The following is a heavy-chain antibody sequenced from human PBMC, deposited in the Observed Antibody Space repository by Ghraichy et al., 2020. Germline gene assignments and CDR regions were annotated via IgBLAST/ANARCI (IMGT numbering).Heavy chain of an antibody. CDR1: GFTFSGYW. D-gene: IGHD3-10*01. Sequence: SCAASGFTFSGYWMHWVRQAPGKGLVWVSRVNTDGSSTTCADSVKGRFTISRDNAKNTLYLQMSSLRADDTAVYYCVRESSWYFDLWGRGTLVTVSS. J-gene: IGHJ2*01. V-gene: IGHV3-74*01. CDR3: VRESSWYFDL. CDR2: VNTDGSST.